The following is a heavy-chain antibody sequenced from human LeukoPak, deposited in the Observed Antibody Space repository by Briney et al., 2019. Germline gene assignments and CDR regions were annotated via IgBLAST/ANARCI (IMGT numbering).Heavy chain of an antibody. J-gene: IGHJ3*02. Sequence: PGGSLRLSCAASGFTFSTYAMSWVRQAPGKGLEWVSVMSGSGGSTYYPNSVKGRFTIPRDNSKNTLYLQMNSLRAEDTAVYYCAKDPYLSVPAARGAFDIWGQGTMVTVSS. CDR3: AKDPYLSVPAARGAFDI. CDR2: MSGSGGST. D-gene: IGHD2-2*01. V-gene: IGHV3-23*01. CDR1: GFTFSTYA.